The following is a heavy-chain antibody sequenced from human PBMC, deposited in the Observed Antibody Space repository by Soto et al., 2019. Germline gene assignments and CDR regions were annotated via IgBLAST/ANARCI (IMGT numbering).Heavy chain of an antibody. J-gene: IGHJ6*02. V-gene: IGHV5-10-1*01. CDR3: ARQTWDTAMDAENYGMDV. D-gene: IGHD5-18*01. CDR1: GYSFTSYW. Sequence: GESLKISCKGSGYSFTSYWISWVRQMPGKGLEWMGRIDPSDSYTNYSPSFQGHVTISADKSISTAYLQWSSLKASDTAMYYCARQTWDTAMDAENYGMDVWGQGTTVTVS. CDR2: IDPSDSYT.